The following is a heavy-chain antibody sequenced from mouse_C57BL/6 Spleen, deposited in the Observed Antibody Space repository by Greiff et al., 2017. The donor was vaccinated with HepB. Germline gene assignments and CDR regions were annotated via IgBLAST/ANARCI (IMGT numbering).Heavy chain of an antibody. Sequence: VKLMESGAELVKPGASVKISCKASGYAFSSYWMNWVKQRPGKGLEWIGQIYPGDGDTNYNGKFKGKATLTADKSSSTAYMQLSSLTSEDSAVYFCARKELGPWFAYWGQGTLVTVSA. V-gene: IGHV1-80*01. CDR3: ARKELGPWFAY. D-gene: IGHD4-1*01. CDR2: IYPGDGDT. CDR1: GYAFSSYW. J-gene: IGHJ3*01.